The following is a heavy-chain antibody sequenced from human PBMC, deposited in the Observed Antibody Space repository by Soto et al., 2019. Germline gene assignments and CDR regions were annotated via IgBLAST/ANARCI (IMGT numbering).Heavy chain of an antibody. Sequence: GGSLRLSCAASGFTFSDSGIHWVRQASGKGLEWVGHIRSKRNNYATAYGESLMGRFTISRDDSKNTAYLQMNSLQTEDTAMYYCTRHEDTIEYWGPGTLVTVSS. D-gene: IGHD2-15*01. CDR3: TRHEDTIEY. V-gene: IGHV3-73*01. CDR2: IRSKRNNYAT. CDR1: GFTFSDSG. J-gene: IGHJ4*02.